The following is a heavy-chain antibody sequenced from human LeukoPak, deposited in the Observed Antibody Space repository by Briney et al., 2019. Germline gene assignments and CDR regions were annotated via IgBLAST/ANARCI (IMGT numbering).Heavy chain of an antibody. CDR1: GGSISSYY. CDR2: IYYSGST. V-gene: IGHV4-59*01. J-gene: IGHJ4*02. CDR3: ARARYYFDY. Sequence: PSETLSLTCTVSGGSISSYYWSWIRQPPGKGLKWIGYIYYSGSTNYNPSLKSRVTISVDTSKNQFSLKLSSVTAADTAVYYCARARYYFDYWGQGTLVTVSS.